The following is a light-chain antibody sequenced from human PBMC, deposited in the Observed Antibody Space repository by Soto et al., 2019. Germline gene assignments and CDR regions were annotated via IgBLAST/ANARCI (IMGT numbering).Light chain of an antibody. CDR1: QSLVHSDGNTY. J-gene: IGKJ4*01. V-gene: IGKV2-24*01. CDR2: KIS. Sequence: DIVMTQTPLSSPVTLGQPASISCRSSQSLVHSDGNTYLSWLHQRPGQPPRLLIYKISNRVSGVPDRFSGSGAGTAFILKISRVEAEDVGVYYCMQATQFPLTVGGGTKVDIK. CDR3: MQATQFPLT.